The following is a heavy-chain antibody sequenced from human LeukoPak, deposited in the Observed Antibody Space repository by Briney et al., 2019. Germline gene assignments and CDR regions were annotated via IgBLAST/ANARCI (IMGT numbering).Heavy chain of an antibody. V-gene: IGHV6-1*01. D-gene: IGHD2-2*01. CDR2: TYYRSTWYN. J-gene: IGHJ5*02. Sequence: SQTLSLTCAISGDSVSSNSVTWNWIRQSPSRGLEWLGRTYYRSTWYNDYAVSVRGRITVNPDTSKNQFSLHLNSVTPEDTAVYYYARRLTQYDCFDPWGQGILVTVSS. CDR1: GDSVSSNSVT. CDR3: ARRLTQYDCFDP.